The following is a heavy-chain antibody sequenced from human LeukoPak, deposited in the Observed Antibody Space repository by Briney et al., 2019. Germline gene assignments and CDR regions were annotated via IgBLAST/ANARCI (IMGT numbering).Heavy chain of an antibody. D-gene: IGHD1-26*01. CDR1: EFTFSSYW. V-gene: IGHV3-7*01. J-gene: IGHJ4*02. Sequence: GGSLRLSCEASEFTFSSYWMTWVRQAPGKGLEWVANIKQDGCEKYYVDSVKGRFTISRDNAKNSLYLQMNSLRAEDTAVYYCARLIVGAIDYWGQGTLVTVSS. CDR3: ARLIVGAIDY. CDR2: IKQDGCEK.